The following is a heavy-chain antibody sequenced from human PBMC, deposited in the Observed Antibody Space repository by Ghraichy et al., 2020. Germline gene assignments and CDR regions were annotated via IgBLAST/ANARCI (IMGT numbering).Heavy chain of an antibody. CDR1: GGSISSYY. V-gene: IGHV4-59*01. CDR3: ARGSGYYPTTMDV. Sequence: SETLSLTCTISGGSISSYYWSWIRQPPGKGLEWIGYIYYSGSTNYNPSLKSRVTISVDTSKNQFSLKLSSVTAADTAVYYCARGSGYYPTTMDVWGQGTTVTVSS. J-gene: IGHJ6*02. D-gene: IGHD3-3*01. CDR2: IYYSGST.